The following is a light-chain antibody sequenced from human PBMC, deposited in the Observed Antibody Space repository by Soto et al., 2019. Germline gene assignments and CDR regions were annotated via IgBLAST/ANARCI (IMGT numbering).Light chain of an antibody. CDR1: PSISSW. Sequence: IQMTQSPSTLSASVGASVTITCRASPSISSWLAWYQQKPGKAPKLLIYDACSLESGVPSRFSGSGSGTEFTLTISSLQPDDLATYYCQQYNSYETFGQGTKVDIK. CDR3: QQYNSYET. V-gene: IGKV1-5*01. CDR2: DAC. J-gene: IGKJ1*01.